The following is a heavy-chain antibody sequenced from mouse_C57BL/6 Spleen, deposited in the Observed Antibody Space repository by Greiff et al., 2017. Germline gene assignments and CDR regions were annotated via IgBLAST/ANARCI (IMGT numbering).Heavy chain of an antibody. Sequence: VKLMESGAELVRPGTSVKMSCKASGYTFTNYWIGWAKQRPGHGLEWIGDIYPGGGYTNYNEKFKGKATLTADKSSSTAYMQFSSLTSEDSAIYYCARGGPYFDYWGQGTTLTVSS. CDR1: GYTFTNYW. J-gene: IGHJ2*01. D-gene: IGHD3-3*01. CDR2: IYPGGGYT. CDR3: ARGGPYFDY. V-gene: IGHV1-63*01.